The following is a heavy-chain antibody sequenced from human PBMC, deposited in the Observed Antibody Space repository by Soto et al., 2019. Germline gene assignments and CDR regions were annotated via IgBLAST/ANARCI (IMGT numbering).Heavy chain of an antibody. V-gene: IGHV4-61*08. CDR1: GGSISSGGYY. Sequence: SETLSLTCTVSGGSISSGGYYWSWIRQHPGKGLEWIGYIYFSGSTNYNPSLKSRVTISVDTSKNQFSLKLSSVTAADTAVYYCAGFGYYDNLTDVWGQGTLVTVSS. J-gene: IGHJ4*02. CDR3: AGFGYYDNLTDV. CDR2: IYFSGST. D-gene: IGHD3-9*01.